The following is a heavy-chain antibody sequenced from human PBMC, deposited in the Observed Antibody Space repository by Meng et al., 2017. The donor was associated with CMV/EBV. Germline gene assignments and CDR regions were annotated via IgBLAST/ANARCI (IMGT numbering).Heavy chain of an antibody. D-gene: IGHD3-22*01. CDR1: GFTFSSYS. J-gene: IGHJ4*02. V-gene: IGHV3-21*01. CDR2: ISSSSSYI. CDR3: ASWIDDSSGHFDY. Sequence: GESLKISCAASGFTFSSYSMNWVRQAPGKGLEWVSSISSSSSYIYYADSVKGRFTISRDNAKNSLYLQMNSLRAEDTAVYYCASWIDDSSGHFDYWGQGTLVTVSS.